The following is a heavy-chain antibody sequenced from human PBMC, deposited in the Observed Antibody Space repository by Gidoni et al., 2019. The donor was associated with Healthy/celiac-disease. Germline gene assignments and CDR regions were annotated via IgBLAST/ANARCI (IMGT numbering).Heavy chain of an antibody. Sequence: EMQLVESGGGLVKPGGSLRLSCAASGFTFSNAWMSWVRQAPGKGLEWVGRIKSKTDGGTTDYAAPVKGRFTISRDDSKNTLYLQMNSLKTEDTAVYYCTTDPGPYYDILKGYYYYGMDVWGQGTTVTVSS. D-gene: IGHD3-9*01. J-gene: IGHJ6*02. CDR3: TTDPGPYYDILKGYYYYGMDV. V-gene: IGHV3-15*01. CDR1: GFTFSNAW. CDR2: IKSKTDGGTT.